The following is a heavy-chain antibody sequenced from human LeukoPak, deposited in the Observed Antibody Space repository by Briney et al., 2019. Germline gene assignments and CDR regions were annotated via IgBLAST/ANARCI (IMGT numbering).Heavy chain of an antibody. D-gene: IGHD5/OR15-5a*01. V-gene: IGHV4-59*01. J-gene: IGHJ4*02. CDR3: TRHGSTAFDY. CDR1: GGSISSYY. Sequence: SETLSLTCTVSGGSISSYYWSWIRQPPGKGLEWIGYIYYSGSTNYNPSLQSRVTMSVDTSKNQFSLKLTSVTAADTAVYYCTRHGSTAFDYWGQGTLVTVSS. CDR2: IYYSGST.